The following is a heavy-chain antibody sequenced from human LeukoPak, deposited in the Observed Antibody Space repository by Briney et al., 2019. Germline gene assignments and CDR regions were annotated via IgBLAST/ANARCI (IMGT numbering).Heavy chain of an antibody. CDR3: AKGNYYSFWSGYFDY. CDR1: GFTFDDYA. Sequence: PGRSLRLSCAASGFTFDDYAMHWVRQAPGKGLEWVSGISWNSGSIGYADSVKGRFTISRDNSKNSLYLQMNSLRTEDTALYSCAKGNYYSFWSGYFDYWGQGTLVTVSS. V-gene: IGHV3-9*01. D-gene: IGHD3-3*01. CDR2: ISWNSGSI. J-gene: IGHJ4*02.